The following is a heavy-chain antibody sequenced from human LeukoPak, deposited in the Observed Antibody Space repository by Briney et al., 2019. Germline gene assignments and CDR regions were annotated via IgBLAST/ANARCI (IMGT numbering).Heavy chain of an antibody. Sequence: VSVKVSCKASGYTFTGYYMHWVRQAPGQGLEWMGWINPNSGGTNYAQKFQGWVTMTRDTSISTAYMELSRLRSDDMAVYYCARGGRPGTAMVLVNFDYWGQGTLVTVSS. J-gene: IGHJ4*02. CDR1: GYTFTGYY. V-gene: IGHV1-2*04. CDR3: ARGGRPGTAMVLVNFDY. D-gene: IGHD5-18*01. CDR2: INPNSGGT.